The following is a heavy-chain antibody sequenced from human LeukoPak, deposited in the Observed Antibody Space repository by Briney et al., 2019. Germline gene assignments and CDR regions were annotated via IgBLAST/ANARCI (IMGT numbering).Heavy chain of an antibody. Sequence: PSETLSLTCTVSGGSIGNDYFAWIRQPAGKGLEWIGRIYTSGSTNYHPSLKSRVTMSVDTSKNQFSLRLISVTAADTAVYYCAREPVGTSFDYWGQGTLVTVSS. D-gene: IGHD1-14*01. J-gene: IGHJ4*02. CDR1: GGSIGNDY. V-gene: IGHV4-4*07. CDR2: IYTSGST. CDR3: AREPVGTSFDY.